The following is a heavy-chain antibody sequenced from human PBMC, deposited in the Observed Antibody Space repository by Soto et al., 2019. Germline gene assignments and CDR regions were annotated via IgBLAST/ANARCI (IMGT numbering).Heavy chain of an antibody. V-gene: IGHV1-69*04. D-gene: IGHD3-3*01. CDR1: GGTFSSYT. CDR2: IIPILGIA. J-gene: IGHJ6*03. CDR3: ARDNPSDTIFGVVSLYYYYYMDV. Sequence: GASVKVSCKASGGTFSSYTISWVRQAPGQGLEWMGRIIPILGIANYPQKFQGRVTITADKSTSTAYMELSSLRSEDTAVYYCARDNPSDTIFGVVSLYYYYYMDVWGKGTTVTVSS.